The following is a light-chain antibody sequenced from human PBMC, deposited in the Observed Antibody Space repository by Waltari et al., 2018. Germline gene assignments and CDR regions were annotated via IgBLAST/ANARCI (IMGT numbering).Light chain of an antibody. CDR2: EVS. J-gene: IGLJ3*02. CDR1: SSDVGSYNL. CDR3: CSYAGSSGWV. Sequence: QSALTQPASVSGSPGQSITISCTGTSSDVGSYNLVSWYQLHPGKAPKLMIYEVSKRPSGVSSRLSGSKSGNTASLTISGLQAEDEADYYCCSYAGSSGWVFGGGTKL. V-gene: IGLV2-23*02.